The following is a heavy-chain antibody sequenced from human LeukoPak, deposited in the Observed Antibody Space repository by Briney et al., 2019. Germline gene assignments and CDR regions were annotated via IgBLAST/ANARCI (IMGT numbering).Heavy chain of an antibody. D-gene: IGHD1-26*01. J-gene: IGHJ4*02. CDR2: IIPIFGTA. Sequence: SVKVSCKASGGTFSSYAISWVRQAPGQGLEWMGGIIPIFGTANYAQKFQGRVTITADESTSTAYMELSSLRSEDTAVYYCARGRGIVGATNFDYWGQGTLVTVSS. V-gene: IGHV1-69*13. CDR3: ARGRGIVGATNFDY. CDR1: GGTFSSYA.